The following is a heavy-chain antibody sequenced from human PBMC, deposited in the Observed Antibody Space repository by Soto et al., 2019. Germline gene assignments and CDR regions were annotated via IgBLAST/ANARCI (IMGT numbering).Heavy chain of an antibody. V-gene: IGHV4-39*01. CDR2: IYYSGST. J-gene: IGHJ4*02. CDR1: GGSISSSSYY. Sequence: SETLSLTCTVSGGSISSSSYYWGWIRQPPGKGLEWIGSIYYSGSTYYNPSLKSRVTISVDTSKNQFSLKLSSVTAADTAVYYCVRWSGGSGYSFFDYWGQGTLVTVS. CDR3: VRWSGGSGYSFFDY. D-gene: IGHD3-3*01.